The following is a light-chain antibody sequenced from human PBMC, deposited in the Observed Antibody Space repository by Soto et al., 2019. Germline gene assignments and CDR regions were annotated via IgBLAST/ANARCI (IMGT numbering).Light chain of an antibody. V-gene: IGKV3-11*01. CDR2: DAS. Sequence: EIVLTQSPATLSLSPGERATLSCRASQSVSSYLAWYQQKPGQAPRLLIYDASNRATGIPARFSGSGSATDLTLTISSLEPEDFAVYYCQQRSNWPPLTFGGGTKVEIK. CDR3: QQRSNWPPLT. CDR1: QSVSSY. J-gene: IGKJ4*01.